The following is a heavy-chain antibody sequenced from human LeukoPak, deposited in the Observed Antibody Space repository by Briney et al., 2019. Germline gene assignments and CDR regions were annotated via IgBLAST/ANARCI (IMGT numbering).Heavy chain of an antibody. V-gene: IGHV3-7*03. D-gene: IGHD3-10*01. CDR3: ARGPGLMGAIIFDY. CDR2: IKQDGSEK. J-gene: IGHJ4*02. Sequence: GGSLRLSCAASGFTFSSYWMSWVRQAPGKGLEWVANIKQDGSEKYYVDSVKGRFTISRDNAKNSLYLQMNSLRAEDTAVYYCARGPGLMGAIIFDYWGQGTLVTVSS. CDR1: GFTFSSYW.